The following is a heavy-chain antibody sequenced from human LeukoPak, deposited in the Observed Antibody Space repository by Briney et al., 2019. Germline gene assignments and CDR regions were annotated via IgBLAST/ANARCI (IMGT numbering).Heavy chain of an antibody. CDR2: ISGSGGST. V-gene: IGHV3-23*01. CDR3: AKDLDYGDYPY. D-gene: IGHD4-17*01. Sequence: GGSLRLSCAASGFTFSSYSMNWVRQAPGKGLEWVSAISGSGGSTYYADSVKGRFTISRDNSKNTLYLQMNSLRAEDTAVYYCAKDLDYGDYPYWGQGTLVTVSS. J-gene: IGHJ4*02. CDR1: GFTFSSYS.